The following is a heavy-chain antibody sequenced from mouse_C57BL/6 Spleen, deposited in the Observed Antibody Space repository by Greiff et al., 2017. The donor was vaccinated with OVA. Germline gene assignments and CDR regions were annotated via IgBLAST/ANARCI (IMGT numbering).Heavy chain of an antibody. CDR2: IYPGDGDT. Sequence: QVQLQQSGAELVKPGASVKISCKASGYAFSSYWMNWVKQRPGKGLEWIGQIYPGDGDTNYNGKFKGKATLTADKSSSTAYMQLSSLTSEDCAVYFGAREDDYENYYAMDYWGQGTSVTVSS. V-gene: IGHV1-80*01. J-gene: IGHJ4*01. CDR1: GYAFSSYW. D-gene: IGHD2-4*01. CDR3: AREDDYENYYAMDY.